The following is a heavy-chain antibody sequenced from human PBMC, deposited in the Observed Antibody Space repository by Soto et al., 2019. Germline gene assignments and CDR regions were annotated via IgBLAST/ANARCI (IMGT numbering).Heavy chain of an antibody. CDR3: TIEQLVPIYFDY. CDR2: IYSGGST. J-gene: IGHJ4*02. D-gene: IGHD6-13*01. CDR1: GFTVSSNY. V-gene: IGHV3-53*01. Sequence: EVQLVESGGGLIQPGGSLRLSCAASGFTVSSNYMSWVRQAPGKGLEWVSVIYSGGSTYYADSVKGRFTISRDNSKNTLYLQMNSLRAEDTAVYSCTIEQLVPIYFDYWGQGTLVTVSS.